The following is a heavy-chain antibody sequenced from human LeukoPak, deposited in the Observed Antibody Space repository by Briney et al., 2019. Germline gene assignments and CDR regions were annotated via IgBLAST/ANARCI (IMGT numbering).Heavy chain of an antibody. CDR3: TKGRHCSGGRCYWDFDY. CDR2: ISTDGSHK. Sequence: GGSLRLSCAASGFTFSTYSMNWVRQAPGKGLEWVALISTDGSHKFHADSVKGRFTISRDNSKNTVYLQMNRLRAEDTAVYYCTKGRHCSGGRCYWDFDYWGPETLVTVSS. D-gene: IGHD2-15*01. V-gene: IGHV3-30*18. J-gene: IGHJ4*02. CDR1: GFTFSTYS.